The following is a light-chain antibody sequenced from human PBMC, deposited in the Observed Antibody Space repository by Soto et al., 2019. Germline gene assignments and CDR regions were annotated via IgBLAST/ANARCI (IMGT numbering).Light chain of an antibody. CDR1: SSDVGVYIY. Sequence: QSVLTQPASVSGSPGQSITISCTGTSSDVGVYIYVSWYQQHPGKAPKLMIYDVSNRPSGVSNRFSGSKSGNTASLTISGLQAEDEADYYCSSYTSSSTRHVFGTGTKGTVL. CDR3: SSYTSSSTRHV. J-gene: IGLJ1*01. V-gene: IGLV2-14*01. CDR2: DVS.